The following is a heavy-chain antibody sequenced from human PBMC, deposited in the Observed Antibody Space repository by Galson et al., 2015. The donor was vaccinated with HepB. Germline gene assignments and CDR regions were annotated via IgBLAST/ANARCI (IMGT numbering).Heavy chain of an antibody. Sequence: SLRLSCAASGFPFSNSGMHWVRQAPGKGLEWVALIWNDGSNKYYVDSVKGRFTISRDNSKNTLYLQMNSLIAEDTAIYYCARDIRSFSYLQHWGQGTLVTVSS. V-gene: IGHV3-33*01. CDR3: ARDIRSFSYLQH. CDR2: IWNDGSNK. D-gene: IGHD1-26*01. J-gene: IGHJ1*01. CDR1: GFPFSNSG.